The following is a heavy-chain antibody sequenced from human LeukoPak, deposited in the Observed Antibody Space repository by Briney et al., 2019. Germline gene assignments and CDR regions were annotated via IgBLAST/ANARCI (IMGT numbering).Heavy chain of an antibody. CDR1: GFTFRDAW. Sequence: GGSLRLSCAASGFTFRDAWMSWVRQAPGKGLEWVGRIASQTDGGRTDYAAPVKGRFAISRDDSKSTLYLQMSSLETEDTAVYHCSTCASGSHVYWGQGILVTVSS. J-gene: IGHJ4*02. CDR2: IASQTDGGRT. D-gene: IGHD3-10*01. CDR3: STCASGSHVY. V-gene: IGHV3-15*04.